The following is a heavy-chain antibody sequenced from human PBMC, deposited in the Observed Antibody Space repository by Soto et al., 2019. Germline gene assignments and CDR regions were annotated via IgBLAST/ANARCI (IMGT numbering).Heavy chain of an antibody. CDR2: ISSSSSYI. V-gene: IGHV3-21*01. Sequence: EVQLVESGGGLVKPGGSLRLSCAASGFTFSSYSMNWVRQAPGKGLEWVSSISSSSSYIYYADSVKGRFTISRDNAKNSLYLQMNSLRAEDTAVYYCARDRLLPMGYCSSTSCPPLRYGMDVWGQGTTVTVSS. CDR3: ARDRLLPMGYCSSTSCPPLRYGMDV. D-gene: IGHD2-2*01. CDR1: GFTFSSYS. J-gene: IGHJ6*02.